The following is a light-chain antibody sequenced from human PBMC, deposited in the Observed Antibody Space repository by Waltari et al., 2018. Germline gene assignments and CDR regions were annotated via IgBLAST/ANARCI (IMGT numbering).Light chain of an antibody. J-gene: IGKJ3*01. CDR3: QQRDKWVT. CDR1: QGVGTS. CDR2: DAS. V-gene: IGKV3-11*01. Sequence: EIVLTQSPATLSLSPGDRATLSCRASQGVGTSVGWYQQRPGQAPRLLVYDASNRAPGIPAGFSGSGSGTDFTLTISSLETEDFAVYYCQQRDKWVTFGPGTTVEIK.